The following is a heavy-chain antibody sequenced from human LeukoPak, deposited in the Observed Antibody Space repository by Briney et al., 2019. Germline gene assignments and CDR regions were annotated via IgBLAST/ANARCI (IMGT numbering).Heavy chain of an antibody. CDR3: TRHSPDYYGSGSYPSIYDY. V-gene: IGHV3-73*01. Sequence: PGGSLRLSCAASGFTFGGSAMHWVRQASGKGLEWVGRIRSKANSYATAYAASVKGRFTISRDDSKNTAYLQINSLKTEDMAVYYCTRHSPDYYGSGSYPSIYDYWGQGTLVTVSS. J-gene: IGHJ4*02. CDR1: GFTFGGSA. CDR2: IRSKANSYAT. D-gene: IGHD3-10*01.